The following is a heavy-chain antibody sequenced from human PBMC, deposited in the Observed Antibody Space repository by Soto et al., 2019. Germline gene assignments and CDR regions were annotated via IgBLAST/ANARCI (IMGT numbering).Heavy chain of an antibody. CDR1: GYTFASYA. CDR2: ISAYNGNT. CDR3: ARDPPPPDY. V-gene: IGHV1-18*01. Sequence: QVQLVQSGAEVKKPGASVKVSCKASGYTFASYAISWMRQAPGQGLEWMGWISAYNGNTNYAQKLQARVTMTTDTPTSTAYMQLRSLRSDATAVYYCARDPPPPDYWGQGTLVNVSS. J-gene: IGHJ4*02.